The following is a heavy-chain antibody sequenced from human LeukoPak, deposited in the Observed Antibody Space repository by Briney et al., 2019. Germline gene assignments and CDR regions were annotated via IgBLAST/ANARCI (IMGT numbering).Heavy chain of an antibody. CDR2: ISASGGGT. Sequence: GGSLRLSCAASGFTFSSYAMTWVRQAPGKGLEWVSAISASGGGTYYADSVKGRFTISRDNSKNTLYLQMNSLRAEDTAVYYCARGYGSGTRWGQGTLVTVSS. CDR3: ARGYGSGTR. V-gene: IGHV3-23*01. CDR1: GFTFSSYA. D-gene: IGHD3-10*01. J-gene: IGHJ4*02.